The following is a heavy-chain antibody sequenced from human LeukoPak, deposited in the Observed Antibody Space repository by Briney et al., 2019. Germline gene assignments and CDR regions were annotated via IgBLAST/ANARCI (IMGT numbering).Heavy chain of an antibody. CDR3: ARDLEYCSGGSCYDWFDP. CDR1: GFTFSSYS. D-gene: IGHD2-15*01. Sequence: GGSLRFSCAASGFTFSSYSMNWVRQAPGKGLEWVSSISSSSSYIYYADSVKGRFTISRDNAKNSLYLQMNSLRAEDTAVYYCARDLEYCSGGSCYDWFDPWGQGTLVTVSS. J-gene: IGHJ5*02. CDR2: ISSSSSYI. V-gene: IGHV3-21*01.